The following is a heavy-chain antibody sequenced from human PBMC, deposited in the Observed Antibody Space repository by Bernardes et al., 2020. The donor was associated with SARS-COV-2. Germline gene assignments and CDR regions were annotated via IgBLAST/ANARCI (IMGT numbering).Heavy chain of an antibody. J-gene: IGHJ3*01. D-gene: IGHD1-26*01. CDR3: ASVTWSQRVGFDF. CDR2: IYPKSGDT. Sequence: ASVKVSCKASGYTFTDYYMHWVRQAPGQGLEWMGWIYPKSGDTNYAKKFQGRITISRDTSISTAYMELSRLGSDDTAIYYCASVTWSQRVGFDFWGQGTMVIVSS. CDR1: GYTFTDYY. V-gene: IGHV1-2*02.